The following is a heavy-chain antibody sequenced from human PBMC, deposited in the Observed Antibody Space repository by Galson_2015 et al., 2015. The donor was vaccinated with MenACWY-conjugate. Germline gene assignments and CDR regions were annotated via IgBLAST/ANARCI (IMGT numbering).Heavy chain of an antibody. CDR3: AKVAHSSGWYLVDY. CDR2: ISYDGENK. D-gene: IGHD6-19*01. J-gene: IGHJ4*02. Sequence: SLRLSCAASGFTFGSYGMHWVRQAPGKGLEWVALISYDGENKYYGDSVKGRFTISRDNSKNTLYLQMNSLRAEDTAVYFCAKVAHSSGWYLVDYWGQGTLVTVSS. CDR1: GFTFGSYG. V-gene: IGHV3-30*18.